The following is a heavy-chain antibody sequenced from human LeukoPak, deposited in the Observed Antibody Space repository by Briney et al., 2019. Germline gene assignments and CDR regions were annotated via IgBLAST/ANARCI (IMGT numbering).Heavy chain of an antibody. CDR1: GFPFGSYW. CDR3: ARDSETSYWG. D-gene: IGHD7-27*01. Sequence: GGSLRLSCAASGFPFGSYWMHWVRQAPGKGLMWVSRVKHDGSGASYADSVKGRFTISRDNARNTLYLEMNSLRAGDTAVYYCARDSETSYWGWGQGTLVTVSS. CDR2: VKHDGSGA. V-gene: IGHV3-74*01. J-gene: IGHJ4*02.